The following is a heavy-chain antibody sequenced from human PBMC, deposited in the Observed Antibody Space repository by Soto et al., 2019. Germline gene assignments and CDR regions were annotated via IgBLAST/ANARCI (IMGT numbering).Heavy chain of an antibody. CDR2: IYYSGST. CDR3: ARQLVEYSSPDAFDI. J-gene: IGHJ3*02. V-gene: IGHV4-59*08. CDR1: GGSISSYY. Sequence: SETLYLPCTVSGGSISSYYWSWLRQPPGKGLEWIGYIYYSGSTNYNPSLKSRVTISLDTSKNQFSLKLSSVTAADTAVYYCARQLVEYSSPDAFDIWGQGTMVTVSS. D-gene: IGHD6-6*01.